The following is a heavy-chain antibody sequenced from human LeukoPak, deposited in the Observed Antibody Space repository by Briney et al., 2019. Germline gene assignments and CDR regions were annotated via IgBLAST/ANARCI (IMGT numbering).Heavy chain of an antibody. CDR2: INPNSGGT. V-gene: IGHV1-2*02. D-gene: IGHD3-10*01. CDR3: ARSYYRAYYMDV. J-gene: IGHJ6*03. Sequence: AASVKVSCKASGYTFTGYYMHWVRQAPGQGLEWMGWINPNSGGTNYAQKFQGRVTMTRDTSISTAYMELSRLRSDDTAVYYCARSYYRAYYMDVWGKGTTVTISS. CDR1: GYTFTGYY.